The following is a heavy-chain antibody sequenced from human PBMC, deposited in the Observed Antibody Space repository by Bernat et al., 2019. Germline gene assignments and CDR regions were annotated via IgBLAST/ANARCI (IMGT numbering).Heavy chain of an antibody. V-gene: IGHV4-39*01. CDR1: GGSISSSSYY. D-gene: IGHD4-17*01. Sequence: QLQLQESGPGLVKPSETLSLTCTVSGGSISSSSYYWGWIRQPPGKGLEWIGSIYYSGSTYYNPSLKSRVTISVDTSKNQFSLKLSSVTAADTAVYYCARHDYGEQFDYWGQGTLVTVSS. CDR3: ARHDYGEQFDY. J-gene: IGHJ4*02. CDR2: IYYSGST.